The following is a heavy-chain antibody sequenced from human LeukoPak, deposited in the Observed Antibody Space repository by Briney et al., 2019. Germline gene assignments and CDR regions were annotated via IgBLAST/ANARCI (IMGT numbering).Heavy chain of an antibody. CDR2: IYYSGST. Sequence: SETLSLTCTVSGGSIRSYYWSWIRQPPGKGLEWIGYIYYSGSTNYNPSLKSRVTISVDTSKNQFSLKLSSVTAADTAVYYCARDGSLEGIAAPDDYYYYGMDVWGQGTTVTVSS. CDR1: GGSIRSYY. J-gene: IGHJ6*02. V-gene: IGHV4-59*01. D-gene: IGHD6-6*01. CDR3: ARDGSLEGIAAPDDYYYYGMDV.